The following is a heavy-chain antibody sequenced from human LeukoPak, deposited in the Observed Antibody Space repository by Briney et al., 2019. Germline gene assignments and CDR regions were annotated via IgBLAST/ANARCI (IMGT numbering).Heavy chain of an antibody. V-gene: IGHV3-21*01. CDR3: ARDSGRFLEWITYVDV. J-gene: IGHJ6*03. CDR1: GFNFSNFW. Sequence: GGSLRLSCAASGFNFSNFWMHWVRQAPGKGLEWVSSISPSSGYIYYADSVKGRFTISRDNAKKSLYLQMNSLRAEDTAVYYCARDSGRFLEWITYVDVWGKGTTVTVSS. D-gene: IGHD3-3*01. CDR2: ISPSSGYI.